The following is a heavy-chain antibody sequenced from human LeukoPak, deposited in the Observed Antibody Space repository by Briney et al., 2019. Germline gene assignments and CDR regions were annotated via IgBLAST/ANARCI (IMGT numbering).Heavy chain of an antibody. V-gene: IGHV3-7*01. D-gene: IGHD3-3*01. CDR2: IKQDGSEK. J-gene: IGHJ4*02. CDR1: GFTFSSYW. CDR3: ARRYYDFWSGYPD. Sequence: GGSLRLSCAASGFTFSSYWMSWVRQAPGKGLEWVANIKQDGSEKYYVDSVKGRFTISRDNAKNSLYLQMNSLRAEDTAVYYCARRYYDFWSGYPDWGQGTLVTVSS.